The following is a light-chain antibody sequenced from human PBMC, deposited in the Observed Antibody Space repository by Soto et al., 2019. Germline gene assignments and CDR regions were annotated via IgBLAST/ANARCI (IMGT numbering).Light chain of an antibody. Sequence: DIVLTQSPGTLSSSPGGRATLSCRASQSVTDNYLAWYQHKPGQAPRLLIYGASSRATGIPDRFSGSGSGTDFTLTISRLETEDFAMYYCHQYGRSPRGTFGQGTKVEIK. CDR1: QSVTDNY. J-gene: IGKJ1*01. CDR2: GAS. CDR3: HQYGRSPRGT. V-gene: IGKV3-20*01.